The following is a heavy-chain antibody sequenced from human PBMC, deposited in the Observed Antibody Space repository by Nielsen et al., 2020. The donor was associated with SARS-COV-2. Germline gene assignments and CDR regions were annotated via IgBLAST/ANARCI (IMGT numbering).Heavy chain of an antibody. CDR3: ARSDSSSWYGNDH. CDR1: GYTFTSYA. J-gene: IGHJ4*02. Sequence: ASVKVSCKASGYTFTSYAMHRVRQAPGQRLEWMGWINAGNGNTKYSQKFQGRVTITRDTSASTAYMELSSLRSEDTAMYYCARSDSSSWYGNDHWGQGTLVTVSS. D-gene: IGHD6-13*01. V-gene: IGHV1-3*01. CDR2: INAGNGNT.